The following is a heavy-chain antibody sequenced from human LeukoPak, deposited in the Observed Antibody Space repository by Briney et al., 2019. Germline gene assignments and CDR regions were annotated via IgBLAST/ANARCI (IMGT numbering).Heavy chain of an antibody. D-gene: IGHD2-15*01. CDR3: ARAPGYCSGGSCQRDDAFDI. CDR1: GFSVSSNY. J-gene: IGHJ3*02. CDR2: IYSGENT. V-gene: IGHV3-53*01. Sequence: PGGSLRLSCAASGFSVSSNYMSWVRQAPGKGLEWVSVIYSGENTYYADSVKGGFTISRDNSKNTLYLQMNSLRAEDTAVYYCARAPGYCSGGSCQRDDAFDIWGQGTMVAVST.